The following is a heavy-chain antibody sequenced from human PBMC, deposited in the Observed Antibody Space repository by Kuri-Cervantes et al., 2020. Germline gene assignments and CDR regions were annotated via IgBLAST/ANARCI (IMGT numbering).Heavy chain of an antibody. V-gene: IGHV1-18*01. CDR3: ARGGYYYDSSGAPIKY. D-gene: IGHD3-22*01. CDR1: GYTFTSYG. J-gene: IGHJ6*02. Sequence: ASVKVSCKASGYTFTSYGISWVRQAPGQGLEWMGWISAYNGNTNYAQRLQGRVTMTTDTSTSTAYMELRSLRSDDTAVYYCARGGYYYDSSGAPIKYWGQGTTVTVSS. CDR2: ISAYNGNT.